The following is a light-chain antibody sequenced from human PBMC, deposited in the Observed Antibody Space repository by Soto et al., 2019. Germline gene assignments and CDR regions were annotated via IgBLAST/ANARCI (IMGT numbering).Light chain of an antibody. CDR1: QAISSY. CDR2: AAS. CDR3: QQLNTFPPA. J-gene: IGKJ3*01. Sequence: DIQLTQSPSFLSASVGDRVTITCRASQAISSYLAWYQQKPWKAPKLLIYAASTLQSGVPSRFSGSGSETDFTLTISSLQPEDFATYYCQQLNTFPPAFGPGTKVDLK. V-gene: IGKV1-9*01.